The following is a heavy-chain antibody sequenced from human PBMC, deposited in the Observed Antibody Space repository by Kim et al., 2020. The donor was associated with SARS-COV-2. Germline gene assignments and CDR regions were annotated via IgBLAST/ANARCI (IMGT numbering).Heavy chain of an antibody. CDR3: ARDRLGRSGSYVWYFDL. V-gene: IGHV3-53*01. Sequence: GGSLRLSCAASGFTVSSNYMSWVRQAPGKGLEWVSVIYSGGSTYYADSVKGRFTISRDNSKNTLYLQMNSLRAEDTAVYYCARDRLGRSGSYVWYFDLWGRGTLVTVSS. CDR2: IYSGGST. D-gene: IGHD1-26*01. J-gene: IGHJ2*01. CDR1: GFTVSSNY.